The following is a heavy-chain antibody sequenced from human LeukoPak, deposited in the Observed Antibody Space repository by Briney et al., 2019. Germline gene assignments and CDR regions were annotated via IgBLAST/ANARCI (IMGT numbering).Heavy chain of an antibody. CDR1: GYTFTSYA. J-gene: IGHJ3*02. Sequence: ASVKVSCKASGYTFTSYAMHWVRQAPGQRLEWMGWINAGNGNTKYSQKFQGRVTITRDTSASTAYMELSSLRSEDTAVYYCAIDPTISEDAFDIWGQGTMVTVSS. D-gene: IGHD3-9*01. V-gene: IGHV1-3*01. CDR2: INAGNGNT. CDR3: AIDPTISEDAFDI.